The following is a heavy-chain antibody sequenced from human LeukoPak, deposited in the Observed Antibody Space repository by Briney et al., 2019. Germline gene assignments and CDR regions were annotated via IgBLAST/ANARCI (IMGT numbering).Heavy chain of an antibody. Sequence: GRVTMTRDTSISTAYMELSRLRSDDTAVYYCARVAASHDAFDIWGQGTMVTVSS. V-gene: IGHV1-2*02. CDR3: ARVAASHDAFDI. D-gene: IGHD6-25*01. J-gene: IGHJ3*02.